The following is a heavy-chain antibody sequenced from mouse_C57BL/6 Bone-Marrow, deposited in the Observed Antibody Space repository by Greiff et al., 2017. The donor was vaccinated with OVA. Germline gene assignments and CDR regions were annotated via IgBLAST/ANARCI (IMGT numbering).Heavy chain of an antibody. Sequence: EVQVVESGGGLVKPGGSLKLSCAASGFTFSSYAMSWVRQTPEKRLEWVATISDGGSYTYYPDTVKGRFTISSDNAKNNLYLQMSHLKSEDTAMYYCARGLGYAMDYWGQGTSVTVSS. D-gene: IGHD3-3*01. J-gene: IGHJ4*01. V-gene: IGHV5-4*01. CDR2: ISDGGSYT. CDR1: GFTFSSYA. CDR3: ARGLGYAMDY.